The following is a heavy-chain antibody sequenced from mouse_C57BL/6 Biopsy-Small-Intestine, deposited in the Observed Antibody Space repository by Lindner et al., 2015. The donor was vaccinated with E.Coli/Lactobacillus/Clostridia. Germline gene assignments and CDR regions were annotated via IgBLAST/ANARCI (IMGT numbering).Heavy chain of an antibody. CDR3: ARGFITTVVDYAMDY. CDR1: GYAFSSSW. D-gene: IGHD1-1*01. Sequence: QLQESGPELVKPGASVKISCKASGYAFSSSWMNWVKQRPGKGLEWIGRIFPGDGDTDYNGKFKDKATLTADKSSSTAYMQLSSLTSEDSAVYFCARGFITTVVDYAMDYWGQGTSVTVSS. J-gene: IGHJ4*01. V-gene: IGHV1-82*01. CDR2: IFPGDGDT.